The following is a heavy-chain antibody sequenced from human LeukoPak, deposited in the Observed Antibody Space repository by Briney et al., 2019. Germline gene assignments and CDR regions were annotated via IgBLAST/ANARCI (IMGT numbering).Heavy chain of an antibody. Sequence: PGRSLRLSCAASGFTFDDYAMHWVRQAPGKGLEWVSGISWNSGSIGYADSVKGRFTISRDNAKNSLYLQMNSLRAEDTAVYYCARHIYGVYSSAFDIWGQGTMVTVSS. CDR1: GFTFDDYA. V-gene: IGHV3-9*01. D-gene: IGHD4-17*01. CDR2: ISWNSGSI. J-gene: IGHJ3*02. CDR3: ARHIYGVYSSAFDI.